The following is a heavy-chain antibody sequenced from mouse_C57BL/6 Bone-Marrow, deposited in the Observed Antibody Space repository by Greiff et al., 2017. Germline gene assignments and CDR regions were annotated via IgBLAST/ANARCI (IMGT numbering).Heavy chain of an antibody. Sequence: QVQLKESGAELARPGASVKLSCKASGYTFTSYGISWVKQRTGQGLEWIGEIYPRSGNTYYNEKFKGKATLTADKSSSTAYMELRSLTSEDSAVYFCARHWGDYWGQGTTRTVSS. D-gene: IGHD4-1*01. CDR1: GYTFTSYG. CDR2: IYPRSGNT. V-gene: IGHV1-81*01. CDR3: ARHWGDY. J-gene: IGHJ2*01.